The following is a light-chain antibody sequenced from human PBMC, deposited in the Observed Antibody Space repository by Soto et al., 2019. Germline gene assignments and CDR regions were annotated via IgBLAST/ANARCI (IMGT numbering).Light chain of an antibody. CDR1: QSISQY. J-gene: IGKJ2*01. V-gene: IGKV1-5*01. CDR3: QQYSSAST. Sequence: DIQMTQSPSSLSASVGDRVTITCRASQSISQYVAWYQQKPGKAPKLLIYDASTLEGGIPSRFSGSGSGTKFTLTISSLQPADFATYYCQQYSSASTFGQGTKLGIK. CDR2: DAS.